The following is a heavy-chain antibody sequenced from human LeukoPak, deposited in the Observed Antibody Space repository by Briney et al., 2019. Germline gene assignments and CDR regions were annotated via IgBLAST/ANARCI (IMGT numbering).Heavy chain of an antibody. V-gene: IGHV3-7*01. Sequence: GGSLRLSCAASGFTFSSYWMSWVRQAPGKGLEWVANIKQDGSEKYYVDSVKGRFTISRDNAKNSVYLQVNSLRGEDTAVYYCAREKVGSWTFDYWGQGTLVTVSS. J-gene: IGHJ4*02. CDR1: GFTFSSYW. CDR2: IKQDGSEK. CDR3: AREKVGSWTFDY. D-gene: IGHD1-26*01.